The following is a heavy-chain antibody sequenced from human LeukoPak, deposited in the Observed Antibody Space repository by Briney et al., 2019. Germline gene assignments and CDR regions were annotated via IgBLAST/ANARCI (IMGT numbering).Heavy chain of an antibody. CDR1: GGSISSYY. V-gene: IGHV4-59*01. Sequence: KPSETLSLTCTVSGGSISSYYWSWIRQPPGKGLEWIGYIYYSGSTNYNPSLKSRVTISVDTSKNQFSLKLSSVTAADTGVYYCARERPHYYGSGSYYGDYYYYYYMDVWGKGTTVTVSS. J-gene: IGHJ6*03. CDR3: ARERPHYYGSGSYYGDYYYYYYMDV. CDR2: IYYSGST. D-gene: IGHD3-10*01.